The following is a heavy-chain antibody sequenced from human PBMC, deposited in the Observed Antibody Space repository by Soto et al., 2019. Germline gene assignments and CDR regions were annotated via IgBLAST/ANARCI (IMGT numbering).Heavy chain of an antibody. CDR3: ARPCGGDCSLGAFAV. D-gene: IGHD2-21*02. CDR2: IFFNGST. V-gene: IGHV4-39*01. Sequence: SETLSLTCVVSGGSISTGSLSWGWVRQPPGKTLEWIGNIFFNGSTHHNPSLKSRVTIFLDTSKNQFSLRLSAVAAADTAIYYCARPCGGDCSLGAFAVWGPGTMVTVSS. J-gene: IGHJ3*01. CDR1: GGSISTGSLS.